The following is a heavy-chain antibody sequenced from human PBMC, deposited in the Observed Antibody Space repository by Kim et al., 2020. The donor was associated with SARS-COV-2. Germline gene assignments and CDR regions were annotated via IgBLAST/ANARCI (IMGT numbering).Heavy chain of an antibody. V-gene: IGHV4-39*01. CDR3: ARSGPPFYFDY. CDR2: T. J-gene: IGHJ4*02. D-gene: IGHD3-10*01. Sequence: THYNPSPQDRVTIPVDTSKNQFSLKLSSVTAADTAVYYCARSGPPFYFDYWGQGTLVTVSS.